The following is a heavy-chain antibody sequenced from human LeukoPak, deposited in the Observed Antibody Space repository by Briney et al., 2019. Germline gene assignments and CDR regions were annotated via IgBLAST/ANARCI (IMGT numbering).Heavy chain of an antibody. CDR2: INPNSGGT. CDR1: GYTFTGYY. D-gene: IGHD3-10*01. J-gene: IGHJ3*02. Sequence: SVKVSCKASGYTFTGYYMHWVRQAPGQGLEWMGWINPNSGGTNYAEKFQGRVTMTRDTSISTAYMELSRLRSDDTAVYYCARDGATVRAFDIWGQGTMVTVSS. CDR3: ARDGATVRAFDI. V-gene: IGHV1-2*02.